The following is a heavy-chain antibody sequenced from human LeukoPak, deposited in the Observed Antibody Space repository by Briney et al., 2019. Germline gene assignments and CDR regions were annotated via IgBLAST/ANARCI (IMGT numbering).Heavy chain of an antibody. CDR2: INSDGSSI. CDR3: AREYLVTARFDP. J-gene: IGHJ5*02. CDR1: GFTFSSYW. Sequence: PGGSLRLSCTTSGFTFSSYWMHWLRQAPGKGLVWVSRINSDGSSITYADSVKGRFTISRDNAKNTLYLQINSLKAEDTAVYYCAREYLVTARFDPWGQGTLVTVSS. D-gene: IGHD3-9*01. V-gene: IGHV3-74*01.